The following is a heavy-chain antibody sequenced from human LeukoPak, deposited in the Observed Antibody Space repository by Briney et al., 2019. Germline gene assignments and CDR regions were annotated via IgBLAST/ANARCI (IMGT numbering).Heavy chain of an antibody. J-gene: IGHJ5*02. V-gene: IGHV4-38-2*02. D-gene: IGHD4-17*01. CDR3: ARVGDYGDYVNWFDP. CDR2: GYHIGST. CDR1: GYSISSGYY. Sequence: SETLSLTCTVSGYSISSGYYWGWIRQPPGKGLEWIGSGYHIGSTYFNPSLRSRVTILIDIFKNQFSLEMSSVTAADTAIYYCARVGDYGDYVNWFDPWGPGTLVTVSS.